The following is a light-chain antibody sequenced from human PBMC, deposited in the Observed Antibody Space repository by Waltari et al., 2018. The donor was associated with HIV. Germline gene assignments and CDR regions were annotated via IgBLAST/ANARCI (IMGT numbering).Light chain of an antibody. CDR1: QSVNNK. CDR2: GAS. J-gene: IGKJ5*01. V-gene: IGKV3-15*01. Sequence: EIVMTQSPATLSVSPGERATLSCRASQSVNNKLDWYQQKPGQAPRLLIYGASTRATGIPARFSGSGSVTEFTLTISSLQSEDFAVYYCQQYHNWPPITFGQGTRLE. CDR3: QQYHNWPPIT.